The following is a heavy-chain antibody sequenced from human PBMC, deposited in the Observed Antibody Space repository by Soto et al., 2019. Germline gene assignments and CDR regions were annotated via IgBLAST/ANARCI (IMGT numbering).Heavy chain of an antibody. CDR1: TFTLSDFY. D-gene: IGHD5-18*01. J-gene: IGHJ4*02. V-gene: IGHV3-11*01. Sequence: GSLRLSCAASTFTLSDFYMSWIRQAPGKGLEWVSYISRSGSAIYYADSVKGRFTISRDKAKDSLYLQMNSLTAEDTAVYYCARGHTYGYIFYYWGQGILVTVSS. CDR2: ISRSGSAI. CDR3: ARGHTYGYIFYY.